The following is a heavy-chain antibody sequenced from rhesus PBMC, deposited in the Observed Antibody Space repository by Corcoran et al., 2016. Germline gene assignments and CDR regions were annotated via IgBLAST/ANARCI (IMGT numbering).Heavy chain of an antibody. V-gene: IGHV3-28*02. D-gene: IGHD5-24*01. Sequence: EVQLVESGGGLAKPGGSLRLSCVVSGFTSNDYWMCGVRQAPGEGLDGISSINNVGSSTYYADSVKGRFTITRENAKNTLYLQMDNLRPEDTAVYYCARDDGDSWGQGVLVTVSS. CDR2: INNVGSST. CDR1: GFTSNDYW. J-gene: IGHJ4*01. CDR3: ARDDGDS.